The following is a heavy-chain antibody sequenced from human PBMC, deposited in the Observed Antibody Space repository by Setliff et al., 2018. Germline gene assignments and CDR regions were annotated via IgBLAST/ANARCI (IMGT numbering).Heavy chain of an antibody. CDR1: GFTFSSYE. CDR3: ARLYQESLGLSTYYYYYGMDV. V-gene: IGHV3-48*03. J-gene: IGHJ6*02. D-gene: IGHD3-16*02. CDR2: ISSSGSTI. Sequence: GGSLRLSCAASGFTFSSYEMNWVRQAPGKGLEWVSYISSSGSTIYYADSVKGRFTISRDNAKNSLYLQMNSLRAEDTAVYYCARLYQESLGLSTYYYYYGMDVWGQGTTVTVSS.